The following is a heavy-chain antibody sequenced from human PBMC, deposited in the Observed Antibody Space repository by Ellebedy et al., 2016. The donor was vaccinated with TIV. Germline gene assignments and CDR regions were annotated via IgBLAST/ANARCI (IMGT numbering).Heavy chain of an antibody. J-gene: IGHJ6*03. CDR3: ARRYMDV. V-gene: IGHV3-7*01. Sequence: GGSLRLXXAASGFTFSSYWMQWVRQAPGKGLEWVANIKQDGSAKYYVDSVKGRFTISRDNAKYSVYLQMNNLRAEDTAVYYCARRYMDVWGRGTTVTVSS. CDR1: GFTFSSYW. CDR2: IKQDGSAK.